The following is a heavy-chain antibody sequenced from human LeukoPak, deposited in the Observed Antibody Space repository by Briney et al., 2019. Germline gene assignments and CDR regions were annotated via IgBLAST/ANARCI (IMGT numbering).Heavy chain of an antibody. Sequence: GGSLRLSCPISGFSVNDNYMSWVRQAPGKGLQWVSVMFPDGRTYYADSVRGRFTISRDVASNTLLLQMDSLRADDTAVHYCARTNPVYGDYDYWGQGTLVTVSS. J-gene: IGHJ4*02. V-gene: IGHV3-53*01. CDR3: ARTNPVYGDYDY. D-gene: IGHD4-17*01. CDR2: MFPDGRT. CDR1: GFSVNDNY.